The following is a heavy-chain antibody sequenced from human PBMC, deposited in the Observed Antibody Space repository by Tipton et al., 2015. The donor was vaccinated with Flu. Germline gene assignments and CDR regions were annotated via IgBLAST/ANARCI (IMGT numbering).Heavy chain of an antibody. J-gene: IGHJ4*02. V-gene: IGHV3-30*03. D-gene: IGHD3-22*01. Sequence: SLRLSCAASGFAFSSYGMHWVRQAPGKGLEWVAVISYDGSNKYYGDSVKGRFTISRDNSKNTLYLQMNSLRAEDTAVYYCATGYYYDSSGYGYWGQGTLVTVSS. CDR1: GFAFSSYG. CDR3: ATGYYYDSSGYGY. CDR2: ISYDGSNK.